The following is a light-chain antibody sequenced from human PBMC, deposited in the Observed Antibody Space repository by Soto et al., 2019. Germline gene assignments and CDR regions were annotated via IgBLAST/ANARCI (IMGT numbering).Light chain of an antibody. J-gene: IGLJ3*02. CDR3: STWDDSRNGWV. V-gene: IGLV1-44*01. CDR1: ISNIGKDT. CDR2: NDD. Sequence: QSVLTQPPSVSGTPGLRVNISCSGGISNIGKDTVNWYQQLPGTAPKLLMFNDDKRPSGVPDRFSGSRSGTSASLSISCLQSDDEAVDFCSTWDDSRNGWVFGGGTKLTVL.